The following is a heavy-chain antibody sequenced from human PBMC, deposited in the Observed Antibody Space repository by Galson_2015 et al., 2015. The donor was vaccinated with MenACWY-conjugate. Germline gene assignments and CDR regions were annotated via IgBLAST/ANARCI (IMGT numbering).Heavy chain of an antibody. D-gene: IGHD2-2*01. V-gene: IGHV1-18*01. CDR1: GYTFTSYG. CDR2: ISAYNGNT. J-gene: IGHJ4*02. Sequence: SVKVSCKASGYTFTSYGISWVRQAPGQGLEWMGWISAYNGNTNYAQKLQGRATMTTGTSTSTAYMELRSLRSDDTAVYYCARGYCSSTSCYPFDYWGQGTLVTVSS. CDR3: ARGYCSSTSCYPFDY.